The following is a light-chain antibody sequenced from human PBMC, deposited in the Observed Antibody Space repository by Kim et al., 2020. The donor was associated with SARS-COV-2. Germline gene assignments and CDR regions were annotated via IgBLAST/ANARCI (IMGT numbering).Light chain of an antibody. CDR3: LQYNNWPLT. CDR2: GAS. V-gene: IGKV3-15*01. J-gene: IGKJ4*01. Sequence: VSPGERATLSCRASQSVSSYLVWYQQKPGQAPRLLIYGASTRATGIPARFSGSGSGTEFTLTISSLQSEDFAVYYCLQYNNWPLTFGGGTKVDIK. CDR1: QSVSSY.